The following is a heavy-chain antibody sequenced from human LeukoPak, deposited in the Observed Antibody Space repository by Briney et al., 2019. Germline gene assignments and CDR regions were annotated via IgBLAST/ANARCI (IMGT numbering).Heavy chain of an antibody. CDR1: GFTFGDYD. D-gene: IGHD2-8*01. J-gene: IGHJ4*02. Sequence: GGSLRLSCITSGFTFGDYDMSWVRQAPGKGLEWVGFIRGKAYDGTTAYSASVKGIFTISRDDSKSIAYLQMNSVKTEDTAVYYCTTNGTRGGNYWGQGTLVTVSS. CDR3: TTNGTRGGNY. CDR2: IRGKAYDGTT. V-gene: IGHV3-49*04.